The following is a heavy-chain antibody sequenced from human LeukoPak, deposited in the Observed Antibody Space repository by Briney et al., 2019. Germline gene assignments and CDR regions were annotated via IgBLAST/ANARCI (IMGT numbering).Heavy chain of an antibody. J-gene: IGHJ4*02. CDR2: INWNGGST. Sequence: GGSLRLSCAASGFTFNDYGMSWVRQAPGKGLVWVSGINWNGGSTGYADSVKGRFTISRDNAKNSLYLQMNSLRAEDTALYYCARVGYYYDSSGYYLDWGQGTLVTVSS. CDR1: GFTFNDYG. D-gene: IGHD3-22*01. CDR3: ARVGYYYDSSGYYLD. V-gene: IGHV3-20*04.